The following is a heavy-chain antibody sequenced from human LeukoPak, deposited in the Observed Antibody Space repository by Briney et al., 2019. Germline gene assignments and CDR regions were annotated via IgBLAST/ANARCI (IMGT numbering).Heavy chain of an antibody. CDR1: GFTFSSYA. D-gene: IGHD5-18*01. Sequence: GGSLRLSCAASGFTFSSYAMSWVRQAPGKGLGWVSAISGSGGSTYYADSVKGRFTISRDNSKNTLYLQMNSLRAEDTAVYYCAKDPYLPGGYSYGHGYFDYWGQGTLVTVSS. CDR2: ISGSGGST. J-gene: IGHJ4*02. CDR3: AKDPYLPGGYSYGHGYFDY. V-gene: IGHV3-23*01.